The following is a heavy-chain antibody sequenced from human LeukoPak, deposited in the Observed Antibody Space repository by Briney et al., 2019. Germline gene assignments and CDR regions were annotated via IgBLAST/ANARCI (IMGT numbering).Heavy chain of an antibody. D-gene: IGHD5-12*01. CDR3: SRGLEGFTAYDDY. J-gene: IGHJ4*02. V-gene: IGHV3-49*04. Sequence: GGSLRLSCTASGFNVGDYAMSWVRQAPGKGLEWVGLIRSKTYGGTADYAASVEGRFTISRDDSNNIVYLQMNSLKTEDTALYYCSRGLEGFTAYDDYWGQGTLVTVSS. CDR2: IRSKTYGGTA. CDR1: GFNVGDYA.